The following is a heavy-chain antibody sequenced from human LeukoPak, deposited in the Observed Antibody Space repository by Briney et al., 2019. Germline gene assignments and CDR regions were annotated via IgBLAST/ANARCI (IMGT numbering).Heavy chain of an antibody. D-gene: IGHD3-3*01. Sequence: SVKVSCKASGGTFSSYAISWVRQAPGQGLEWMGGIIPIFGTANYAQKFQGRVTITTDESTSTAYMELSSLRSEDTAVYYCATFLGTGRGYDFWSGLGYFDYWGQGTLVTVSP. V-gene: IGHV1-69*05. J-gene: IGHJ4*02. CDR2: IIPIFGTA. CDR1: GGTFSSYA. CDR3: ATFLGTGRGYDFWSGLGYFDY.